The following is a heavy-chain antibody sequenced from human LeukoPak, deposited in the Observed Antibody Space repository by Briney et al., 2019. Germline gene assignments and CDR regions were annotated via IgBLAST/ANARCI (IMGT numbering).Heavy chain of an antibody. Sequence: ASETLSLTCAVHGGSFSGYYWSWIRQPPGKGLEWVGEINHSGSTNYNPSLKSRVTISVDTSKNQFSLKLSSVTAADTAVYYCARGFRLRYFDWLSYYYGMDVWGKGTTVTVSS. J-gene: IGHJ6*04. CDR2: INHSGST. CDR3: ARGFRLRYFDWLSYYYGMDV. V-gene: IGHV4-34*01. D-gene: IGHD3-9*01. CDR1: GGSFSGYY.